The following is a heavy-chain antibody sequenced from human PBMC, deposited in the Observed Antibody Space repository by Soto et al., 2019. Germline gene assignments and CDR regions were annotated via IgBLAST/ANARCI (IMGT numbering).Heavy chain of an antibody. CDR1: GFTFISYA. V-gene: IGHV3-23*01. CDR3: AKSKAGTGKYYYYYYGMDV. D-gene: IGHD6-19*01. Sequence: GSLRLSCAASGFTFISYAMSWVRQAPGKGLEWVSAISGSGGSTYYADYVKGRFTISRDNSKNTLYLQMNSLRAEDTAVYYCAKSKAGTGKYYYYYYGMDVWGQGTTVTVSS. J-gene: IGHJ6*02. CDR2: ISGSGGST.